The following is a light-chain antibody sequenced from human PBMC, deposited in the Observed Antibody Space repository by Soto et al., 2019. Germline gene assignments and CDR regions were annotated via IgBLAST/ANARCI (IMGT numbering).Light chain of an antibody. Sequence: EIVVTQSPTPPSLSPGERTTPSCRASQSVKTFLVWYQQKPCQAPRLLLYGASTRATGIPARFSGSGSGTEFTLTISSLQSEDFAVYYCQLYNNGPPITFGQGTRLEIK. CDR1: QSVKTF. V-gene: IGKV3-15*01. CDR3: QLYNNGPPIT. J-gene: IGKJ5*01. CDR2: GAS.